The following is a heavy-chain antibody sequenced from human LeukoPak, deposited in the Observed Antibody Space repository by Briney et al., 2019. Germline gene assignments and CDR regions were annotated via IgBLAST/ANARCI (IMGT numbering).Heavy chain of an antibody. J-gene: IGHJ4*01. CDR2: VYYNGDI. Sequence: SETLSLTCSVSGVPISTYYWSWIRQSPGKRLEWIAYVYYNGDIMYNPSLKSRVTISLDTSKNQFSLNMASVTAADTAVYFCATTWYYDTRGYLFDDWGHGTLVTVSS. CDR3: ATTWYYDTRGYLFDD. D-gene: IGHD3-22*01. CDR1: GVPISTYY. V-gene: IGHV4-59*01.